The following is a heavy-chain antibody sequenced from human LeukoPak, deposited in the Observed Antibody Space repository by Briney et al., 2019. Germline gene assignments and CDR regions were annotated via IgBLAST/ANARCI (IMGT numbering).Heavy chain of an antibody. J-gene: IGHJ4*02. V-gene: IGHV3-23*01. CDR1: GFTFSSYA. CDR2: ISGSGGST. Sequence: GGSLRLSCAASGFTFSSYAMSWVRQAPRKGLEWVSAISGSGGSTYYADSVKGRFTISRDNSKNTLYLQMNSLRAEDTAVYYCAKQAEVGTYYYDSSGYNLIDYWGQGTLVTVSS. CDR3: AKQAEVGTYYYDSSGYNLIDY. D-gene: IGHD3-22*01.